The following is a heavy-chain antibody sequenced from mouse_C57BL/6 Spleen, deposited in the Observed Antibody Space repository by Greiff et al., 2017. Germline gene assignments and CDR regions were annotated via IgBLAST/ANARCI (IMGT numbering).Heavy chain of an antibody. Sequence: QVQLQQPGAELVKPGASVKLSCKASGYTFTSYWMQWVKQRPGQGLEWIGEIDPSASSTNYNQKFKGKATLTVDTSSSTAYMQLSSLTSADSAVYYCARWYNYDGKVDYWGQGTTLTVSS. CDR3: ARWYNYDGKVDY. D-gene: IGHD2-12*01. V-gene: IGHV1-50*01. CDR1: GYTFTSYW. J-gene: IGHJ2*01. CDR2: IDPSASST.